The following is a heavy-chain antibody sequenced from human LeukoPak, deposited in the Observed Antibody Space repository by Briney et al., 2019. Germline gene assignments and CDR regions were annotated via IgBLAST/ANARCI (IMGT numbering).Heavy chain of an antibody. CDR3: ARRVTTQYGGENYFDY. V-gene: IGHV4-4*02. Sequence: SETLSLTCAVSGGSISSSNWWSWVRQPPGKGLEWIGEIYHSGSTNYNPSLKSRVTISVDKSKNQFSLKLSSVTAADTAVYYCARRVTTQYGGENYFDYWGQGTLVTVSS. CDR1: GGSISSSNW. D-gene: IGHD1-1*01. CDR2: IYHSGST. J-gene: IGHJ4*02.